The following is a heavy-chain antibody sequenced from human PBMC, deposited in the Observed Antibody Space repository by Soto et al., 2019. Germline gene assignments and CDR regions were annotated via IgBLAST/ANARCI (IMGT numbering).Heavy chain of an antibody. Sequence: SVKVSCKASGYTFTSYGISWVRQAPGQGLEWMGGIIPIFGTANYAQKFQGRVTITADESTSTAYMELSSLRSEDTAVYYCARRGSYYYDSSGYYTHWG. CDR2: IIPIFGTA. J-gene: IGHJ1*01. D-gene: IGHD3-22*01. V-gene: IGHV1-69*13. CDR3: ARRGSYYYDSSGYYTH. CDR1: GYTFTSYG.